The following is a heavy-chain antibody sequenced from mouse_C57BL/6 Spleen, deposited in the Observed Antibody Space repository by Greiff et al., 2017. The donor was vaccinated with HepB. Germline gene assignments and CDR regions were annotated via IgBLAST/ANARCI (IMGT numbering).Heavy chain of an antibody. CDR3: AEGDTAQATDY. CDR1: GYTFTSYW. CDR2: IDPSDSDT. D-gene: IGHD3-2*02. Sequence: VQLQQPGAELVMPGASVKLSCTASGYTFTSYWMHWVKQRPGQGLEWIGEIDPSDSDTNYNQKFKGKSTLTVDKSSSTAYMQLSSLTSEDSAVYYCAEGDTAQATDYWGQGTTLTVSS. V-gene: IGHV1-69*01. J-gene: IGHJ2*01.